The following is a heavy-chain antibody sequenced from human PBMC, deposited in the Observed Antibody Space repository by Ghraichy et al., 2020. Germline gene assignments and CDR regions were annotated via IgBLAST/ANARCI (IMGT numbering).Heavy chain of an antibody. CDR2: ISSSSSTI. J-gene: IGHJ4*02. Sequence: GSLNISCAASGFTFSSYSMNWVRQAPGKGLEWVSYISSSSSTIYYADSVKGQFTISRDNAKNSLYLQMNSLRDEDTAVYYCARDVGVVVTAGESDYWGQGTLVTVSS. V-gene: IGHV3-48*02. CDR3: ARDVGVVVTAGESDY. CDR1: GFTFSSYS. D-gene: IGHD2-21*02.